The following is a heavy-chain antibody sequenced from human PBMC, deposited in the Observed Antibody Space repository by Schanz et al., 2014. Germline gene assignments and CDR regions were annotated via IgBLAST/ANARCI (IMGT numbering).Heavy chain of an antibody. CDR1: GFTFSSYA. CDR2: VPFDGSQK. D-gene: IGHD2-2*01. V-gene: IGHV3-30*04. Sequence: QVQLVESGGGVVQPGRPLRFSCAASGFTFSSYALHWARQAPGKGLEWVAFVPFDGSQKFYADSVKGRFTISRDNSKNTVYLQMNSLRPGDTAVYYCARESSNDIVLVPGAVFDHWGQGILVTVSS. CDR3: ARESSNDIVLVPGAVFDH. J-gene: IGHJ4*02.